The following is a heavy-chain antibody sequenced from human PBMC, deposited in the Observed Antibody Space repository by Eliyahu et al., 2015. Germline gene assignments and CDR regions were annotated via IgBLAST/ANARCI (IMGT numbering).Heavy chain of an antibody. D-gene: IGHD1-26*01. CDR2: VSHLGSHK. Sequence: QVQLVXSGGGVXQSGRSLRLSCXVSXFTFKTFGXHWVRQAPGKGVEWVAVVSHLGSHKSYTESVRGRFAISRDNSKNTLYLQMNNLTTEDTAVYYCASDSGSGVPSDYYGMDFWGQGTTVIVSS. J-gene: IGHJ6*02. V-gene: IGHV3-30*03. CDR3: ASDSGSGVPSDYYGMDF. CDR1: XFTFKTFG.